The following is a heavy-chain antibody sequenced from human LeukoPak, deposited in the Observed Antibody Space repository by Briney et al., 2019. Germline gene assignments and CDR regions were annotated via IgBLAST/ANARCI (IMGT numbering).Heavy chain of an antibody. V-gene: IGHV3-48*03. CDR1: GFTFSSYE. J-gene: IGHJ4*02. CDR3: ARDGRDYYGSGSYYNEFDY. Sequence: GGSLRLSCAASGFTFSSYEMNWVRQAPGKGLEWVSYISSSGSTIYYADSVKGRFTISRDNAKNSLYLQMNSLRAEDTAVYYCARDGRDYYGSGSYYNEFDYWGQGTLVTVSS. CDR2: ISSSGSTI. D-gene: IGHD3-10*01.